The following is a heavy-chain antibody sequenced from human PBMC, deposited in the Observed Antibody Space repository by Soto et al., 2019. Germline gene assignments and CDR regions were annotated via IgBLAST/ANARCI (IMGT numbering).Heavy chain of an antibody. J-gene: IGHJ5*02. Sequence: SVKVSCKASGGTFSSYAISWVRQAPGQGLEWMGGIIPVFGTANYAQKFQGRVTITADESTSTAYMELSSLRSEDTAVYYCAAASVAGTSWFDPWGQGTLVTVSS. CDR2: IIPVFGTA. CDR3: AAASVAGTSWFDP. CDR1: GGTFSSYA. V-gene: IGHV1-69*13. D-gene: IGHD6-19*01.